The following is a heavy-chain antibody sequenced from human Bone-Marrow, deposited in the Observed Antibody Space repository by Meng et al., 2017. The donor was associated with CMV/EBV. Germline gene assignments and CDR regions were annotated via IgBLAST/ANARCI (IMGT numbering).Heavy chain of an antibody. CDR3: ARVGSGSYYVSAAVDY. J-gene: IGHJ4*02. CDR2: INHSGST. D-gene: IGHD1-26*01. CDR1: GGSFSNYY. V-gene: IGHV4-34*01. Sequence: SETLSLTCAVYGGSFSNYYWNWIRQPPGKGLEWIGEINHSGSTKYNPSLKSRVIILVDTSRKQFSLKLSSVTAADTAVYYCARVGSGSYYVSAAVDYWGQGTLVTVAS.